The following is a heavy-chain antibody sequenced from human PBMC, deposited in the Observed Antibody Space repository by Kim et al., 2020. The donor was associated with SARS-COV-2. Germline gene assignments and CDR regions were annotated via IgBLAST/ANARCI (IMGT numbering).Heavy chain of an antibody. Sequence: QKFQGRVTMTRDTSTSTVYMELSSLRSEDTAVYYCARDFEVAAAGGGFDPWGQGTLVTVSS. CDR3: ARDFEVAAAGGGFDP. V-gene: IGHV1-46*01. J-gene: IGHJ5*02. D-gene: IGHD6-13*01.